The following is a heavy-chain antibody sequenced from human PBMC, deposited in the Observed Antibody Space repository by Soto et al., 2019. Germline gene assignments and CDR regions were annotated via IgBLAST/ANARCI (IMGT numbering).Heavy chain of an antibody. CDR2: ISGSSSMA. D-gene: IGHD5-18*01. Sequence: GGSLRLSCVASGFTFNYYSMTWVRQAPGKGLEWVSYISGSSSMAYYGDSVRGRFTISRDNAKNSVYLLMNSLTDEDTAVYYCARETRGYSQGQYYYYGMDVWGQGTTVTVSS. V-gene: IGHV3-48*02. J-gene: IGHJ6*02. CDR3: ARETRGYSQGQYYYYGMDV. CDR1: GFTFNYYS.